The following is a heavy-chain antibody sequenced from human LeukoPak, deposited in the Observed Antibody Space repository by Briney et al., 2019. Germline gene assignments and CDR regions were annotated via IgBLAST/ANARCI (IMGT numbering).Heavy chain of an antibody. J-gene: IGHJ3*02. CDR3: AKDRPIHLVPYYLVPDI. CDR2: IITSGGHT. Sequence: RRSRRLSCAAAGFTFGTYAMSWDRHAPGKGREWVSAIITSGGHTDYAESVKGRFTICRDNSKNTLYLQMNSLRAEDKAIYYCAKDRPIHLVPYYLVPDIWGQGTVVTVSS. V-gene: IGHV3-23*01. CDR1: GFTFGTYA. D-gene: IGHD5-18*01.